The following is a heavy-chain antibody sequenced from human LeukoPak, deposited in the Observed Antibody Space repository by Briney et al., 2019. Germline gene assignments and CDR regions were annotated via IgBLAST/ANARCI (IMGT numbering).Heavy chain of an antibody. D-gene: IGHD6-13*01. J-gene: IGHJ5*01. Sequence: GGSLRLSCAASGFIFSTYSMNWVRQAPGKGLEWVSSITRSSYIYYADSVKGRFTISRDNSKNTLHLQMNSLRAEDTAVYYCARAYSSSWYDFWGQGTLVTVSS. V-gene: IGHV3-21*04. CDR3: ARAYSSSWYDF. CDR2: ITRSSYI. CDR1: GFIFSTYS.